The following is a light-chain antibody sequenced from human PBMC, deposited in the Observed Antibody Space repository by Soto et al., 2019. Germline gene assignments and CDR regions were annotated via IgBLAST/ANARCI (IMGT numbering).Light chain of an antibody. CDR3: QQYGSSPFT. CDR1: QSVSSSY. J-gene: IGKJ3*01. V-gene: IGKV3-20*01. CDR2: GAS. Sequence: EIVLTQSPGTLSLSPGERATLSCRASQSVSSSYLAWYQQKPGQAPTLLLYGASSRATGFPDRFSGSGFGTDFTLTISRLEPEVFAGYYCQQYGSSPFTFGPGTKVDIK.